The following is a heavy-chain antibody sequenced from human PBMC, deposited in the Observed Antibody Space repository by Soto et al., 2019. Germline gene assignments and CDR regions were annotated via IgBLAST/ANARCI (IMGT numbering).Heavy chain of an antibody. J-gene: IGHJ4*02. CDR3: ARDRRSQDIVVVPAAMNY. Sequence: PSVKVSCKASGYTFTNYAMHWVRQAPGQRLEWMGWINAGNGNTKYSQKFQGRVTITRDTSASTAYMELSSLRSEDTAVYYCARDRRSQDIVVVPAAMNYWGQGTLVTVSS. CDR1: GYTFTNYA. CDR2: INAGNGNT. D-gene: IGHD2-2*01. V-gene: IGHV1-3*01.